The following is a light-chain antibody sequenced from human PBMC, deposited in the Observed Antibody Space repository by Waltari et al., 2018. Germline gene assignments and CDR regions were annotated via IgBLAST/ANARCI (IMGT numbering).Light chain of an antibody. Sequence: DIVLTQSPGTLSLSPGERATLSCRAIQSVSSISFTWYQQRPAQAPRLLIYGTSSRATDIPDRFSGSGSGTDFTLTISRLEPEDFAVYFCQHYDGSAVTFGGGTKVEIK. CDR2: GTS. J-gene: IGKJ4*01. V-gene: IGKV3-20*01. CDR3: QHYDGSAVT. CDR1: QSVSSIS.